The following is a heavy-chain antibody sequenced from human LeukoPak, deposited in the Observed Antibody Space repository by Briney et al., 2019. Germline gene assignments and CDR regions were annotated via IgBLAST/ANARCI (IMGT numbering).Heavy chain of an antibody. CDR3: ARSQHWGYEY. D-gene: IGHD7-27*01. Sequence: SQTLSLTCVISGDSVSSNAVGWHWIRQSPSRGLEWLGRTYYRSKWYNDYAISLKSRITINSDTSKNQFSLQLNSVIPEDTAVYYCARSQHWGYEYWGQGTLVTVSS. V-gene: IGHV6-1*01. CDR2: TYYRSKWYN. CDR1: GDSVSSNAVG. J-gene: IGHJ4*02.